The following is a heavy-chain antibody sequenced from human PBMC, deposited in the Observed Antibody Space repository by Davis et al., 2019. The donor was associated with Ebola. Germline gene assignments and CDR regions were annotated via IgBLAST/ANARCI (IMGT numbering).Heavy chain of an antibody. J-gene: IGHJ6*02. CDR2: VSHGGVS. CDR3: ARPVSPGYSYGYYYYDMDV. Sequence: MPSETLSLTCAVYGGSFSDYFWSWIRQSPGKGLEWIGKVSHGGVSDYNPSLMSRVTISVDTSKNQFSLNMNPVTAADTAVYYCARPVSPGYSYGYYYYDMDVWGQGTTVTVSS. CDR1: GGSFSDYF. V-gene: IGHV4-34*01. D-gene: IGHD5-18*01.